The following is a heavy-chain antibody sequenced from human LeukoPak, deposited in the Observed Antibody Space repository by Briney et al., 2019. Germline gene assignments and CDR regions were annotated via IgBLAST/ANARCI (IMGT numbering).Heavy chain of an antibody. CDR1: GFTVSTNC. V-gene: IGHV3-53*01. J-gene: IGHJ3*01. Sequence: GGSLRLSCAASGFTVSTNCMTWVRQAPGKGLEWVSTIYSGGTTYYVDSVMGRFTISRHNSRNTLYLQMNSLRVEDTAVYYCAKDSQSVAFFLDDAFDLWGQGTIVTVSA. CDR2: IYSGGTT. CDR3: AKDSQSVAFFLDDAFDL. D-gene: IGHD2/OR15-2a*01.